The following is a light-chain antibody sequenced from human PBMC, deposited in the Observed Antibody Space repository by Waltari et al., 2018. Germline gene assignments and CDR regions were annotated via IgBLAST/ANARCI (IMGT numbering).Light chain of an antibody. CDR1: SRDVGAY. J-gene: IGLJ2*01. V-gene: IGLV2-8*01. CDR2: EVT. CDR3: SSYAGSNNLV. Sequence: QSALTPPPSASRSPGPSVTISCPGTSRDVGAYVSWYQQHPGNAPKLMISEVTKRPSGVPDRFSGSKSGNTASLTVSGLQAEDEADYYCSSYAGSNNLVFGGGTKLTVL.